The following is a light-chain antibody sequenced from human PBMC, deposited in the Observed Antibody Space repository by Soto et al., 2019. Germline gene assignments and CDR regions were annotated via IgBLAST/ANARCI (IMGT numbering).Light chain of an antibody. V-gene: IGLV1-51*01. CDR2: DNY. CDR1: RSNIGSNY. CDR3: GTWDSSLSGV. Sequence: QSVLTQPPSVSAAPGQKVTISCSGSRSNIGSNYVSWYQQLPGTAPKLLIYDNYKRPSGIPDRFSGSKSGTSATLGITGLQTGDEADYYCGTWDSSLSGVFGGGTKLTVL. J-gene: IGLJ3*02.